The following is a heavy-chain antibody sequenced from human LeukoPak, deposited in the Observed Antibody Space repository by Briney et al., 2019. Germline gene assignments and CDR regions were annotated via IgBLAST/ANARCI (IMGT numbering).Heavy chain of an antibody. CDR3: ARGRGDCSSGVCYTAYFYYGMDV. CDR2: IWYDGSSK. CDR1: GFTFSSYG. J-gene: IGHJ6*02. Sequence: GGSLRLSCAASGFTFSSYGMHWVRQAPGKGLEWVAVIWYDGSSKYYADSVKGRFTISRDNSKNTLYLQMNSLRAEDTAVYYCARGRGDCSSGVCYTAYFYYGMDVWGQGTTVTVSS. V-gene: IGHV3-33*01. D-gene: IGHD2-8*01.